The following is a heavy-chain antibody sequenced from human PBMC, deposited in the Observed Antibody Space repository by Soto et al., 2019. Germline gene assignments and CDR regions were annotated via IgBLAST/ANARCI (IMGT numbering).Heavy chain of an antibody. D-gene: IGHD3-10*01. J-gene: IGHJ6*02. CDR1: GGSIRSPNFS. CDR3: ARAVWFGEPTAYGMDV. CDR2: IYYSGST. V-gene: IGHV4-30-4*08. Sequence: SETLSLTCTVIGGSIRSPNFSWSWIRQHPGKGLEWIGYIYYSGSTYYNPSLKSRVTISVDTSKNQFSLKLSSVTAADTAVYYCARAVWFGEPTAYGMDVWGQGTPVTV.